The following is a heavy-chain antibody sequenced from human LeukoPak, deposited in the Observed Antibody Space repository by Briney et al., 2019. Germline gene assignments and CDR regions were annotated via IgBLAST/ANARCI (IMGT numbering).Heavy chain of an antibody. V-gene: IGHV5-51*01. D-gene: IGHD4-17*01. J-gene: IGHJ4*02. CDR3: AKGQGYGDHYPIDY. CDR2: IYPSDSDT. Sequence: GESLKISCYASGYSFTNYWVAWVRQMLGKGMEWMGIIYPSDSDTRYSPSFQGQVTISADKSISTAYLQWSSLKASDTAIYYCAKGQGYGDHYPIDYWGQGTLLTVSS. CDR1: GYSFTNYW.